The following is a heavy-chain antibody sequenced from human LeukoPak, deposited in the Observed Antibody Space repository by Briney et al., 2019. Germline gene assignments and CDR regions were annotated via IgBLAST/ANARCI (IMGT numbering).Heavy chain of an antibody. V-gene: IGHV4-4*07. J-gene: IGHJ4*02. D-gene: IGHD3-10*01. CDR2: VHASGSP. CDR3: ARGGTYGSGRDQHTTLDY. Sequence: PSETLSLTCTVSGGSISPYYWSWIRQPAGKALEWIGRVHASGSPNYNPSLKSRVIISVDKSKNQFSLNLNSVTAVDTAVYYCARGGTYGSGRDQHTTLDYWGQGTLVTVSS. CDR1: GGSISPYY.